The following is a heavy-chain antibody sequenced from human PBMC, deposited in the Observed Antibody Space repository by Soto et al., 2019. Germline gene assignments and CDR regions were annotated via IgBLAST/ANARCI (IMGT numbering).Heavy chain of an antibody. Sequence: QVQLVESGGGVVQPGRSLRLSCAASGFTFSSYGMHWVRQAPGKGLEWVAVIWYDGSNKYYADSVKGRFTISRDNSKNTLYLQMNSLRAEDTAVYYCARERGNDYYYYGMDVWGQGTTVTVSS. CDR2: IWYDGSNK. CDR1: GFTFSSYG. D-gene: IGHD3-10*01. CDR3: ARERGNDYYYYGMDV. V-gene: IGHV3-33*01. J-gene: IGHJ6*02.